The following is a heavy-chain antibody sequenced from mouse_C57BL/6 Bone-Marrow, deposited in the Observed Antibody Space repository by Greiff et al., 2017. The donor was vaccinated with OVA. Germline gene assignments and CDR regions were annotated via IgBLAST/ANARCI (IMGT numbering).Heavy chain of an antibody. CDR1: GYSITSGYY. D-gene: IGHD1-1*02. J-gene: IGHJ4*01. CDR2: ISYDGSN. V-gene: IGHV3-6*01. Sequence: EVKLVESGPGLVKPSQSLSLTCSVTGYSITSGYYWNWIRQFPGNKLEWMGYISYDGSNNYNPSLKNRISITRDTSKNQCFLKLNSVTTKDTATYYCARDGTFYAMDYWGQGTSVTVSS. CDR3: ARDGTFYAMDY.